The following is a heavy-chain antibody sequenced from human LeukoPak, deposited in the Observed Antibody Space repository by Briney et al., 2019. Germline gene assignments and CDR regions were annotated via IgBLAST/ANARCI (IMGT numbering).Heavy chain of an antibody. J-gene: IGHJ4*02. CDR3: ASTRQWRAFDY. CDR2: FYHSGST. D-gene: IGHD6-19*01. CDR1: GGSISSYY. Sequence: SETLSLTCTDSGGSISSYYWSWVRQPPGKGLEWVWCFYHSGSTNYNPSLTSRATTSVDKSKKKFSLTLNSVTAADTAVYYCASTRQWRAFDYWGQGILVTVSS. V-gene: IGHV4-59*01.